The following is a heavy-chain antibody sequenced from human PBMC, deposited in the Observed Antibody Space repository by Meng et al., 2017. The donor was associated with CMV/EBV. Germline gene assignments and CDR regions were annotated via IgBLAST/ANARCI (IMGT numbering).Heavy chain of an antibody. D-gene: IGHD6-19*01. J-gene: IGHJ4*02. CDR1: GGSINSYY. V-gene: IGHV4-59*01. CDR3: ARSEWLGQFDY. Sequence: SETLSLTCTVSGGSINSYYWSWIRQPPGKGLEWIGYIYYSGSTNYNPSLKSRVTISVDTSKNQFSLKLSSVTAADTAVYYCARSEWLGQFDYWGQGTLVTVSS. CDR2: IYYSGST.